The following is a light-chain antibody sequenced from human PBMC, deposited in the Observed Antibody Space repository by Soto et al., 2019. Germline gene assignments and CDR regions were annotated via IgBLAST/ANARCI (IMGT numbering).Light chain of an antibody. CDR3: KQYNAYPWT. J-gene: IGKJ1*01. CDR1: QSIRCW. Sequence: DIQMTQAPSTLSASVGDRVTITCRASQSIRCWLAWYQRKPGKAPKLLIHDASTLERAVPSRFSGSGSGTEFARTISSLQPDDFGTYYCKQYNAYPWTFGQGTKVDIK. CDR2: DAS. V-gene: IGKV1-5*01.